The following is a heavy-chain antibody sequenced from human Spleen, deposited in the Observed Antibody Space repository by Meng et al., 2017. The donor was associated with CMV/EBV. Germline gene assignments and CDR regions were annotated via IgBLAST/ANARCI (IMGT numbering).Heavy chain of an antibody. CDR2: INPNNGNT. CDR1: GYTFTGYY. J-gene: IGHJ3*02. D-gene: IGHD1-26*01. V-gene: IGHV1-2*02. Sequence: ASVKVSCKASGYTFTGYYIHWVRQAPGQGLEWMGWINPNNGNTNYAQKFQGRVTMTRDTSINTAYMELSRLKSDDTAVYYCARGGKVGILTAFDIWGQGTMVTVSS. CDR3: ARGGKVGILTAFDI.